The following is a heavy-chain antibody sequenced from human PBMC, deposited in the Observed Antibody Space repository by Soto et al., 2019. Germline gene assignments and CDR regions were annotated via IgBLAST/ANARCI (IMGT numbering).Heavy chain of an antibody. CDR2: ISAYNGNT. Sequence: QVQLVQSGAEVKKPGASVKVSCKACGYTFTSYGISWVRQAPGQGLEWMGWISAYNGNTNYAQKLQGRVTMTTDTSTSTAYMELRSXRSXXTXXXXXAXXXHLYSWGQGTLVTVSS. CDR3: AXXXHLYS. V-gene: IGHV1-18*01. J-gene: IGHJ4*02. CDR1: GYTFTSYG.